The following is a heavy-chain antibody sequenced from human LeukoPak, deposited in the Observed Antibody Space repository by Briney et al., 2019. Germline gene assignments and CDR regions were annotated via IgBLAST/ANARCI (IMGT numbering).Heavy chain of an antibody. CDR2: ISGSGGST. D-gene: IGHD2-2*01. CDR3: AKGDSRIVVVPALDY. V-gene: IGHV3-23*01. CDR1: GFTFSSYA. J-gene: IGHJ4*02. Sequence: PGGALRLSRAASGFTFSSYAMSWVRQAPGKGLEWVSAISGSGGSTYYADSVKGRFTISRDNSKNTLYLQMNSLRTEDTAVYYCAKGDSRIVVVPALDYWGQGTLVTVSS.